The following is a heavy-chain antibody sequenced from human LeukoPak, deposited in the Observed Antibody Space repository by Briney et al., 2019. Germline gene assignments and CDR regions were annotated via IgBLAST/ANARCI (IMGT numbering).Heavy chain of an antibody. V-gene: IGHV4-59*02. CDR3: SEGYFEPFDH. J-gene: IGHJ4*02. Sequence: SETLSLTCNVSGVSVSTSHWNWIRQRPGKGLEWIGCLSYTGKTDYNPSLKSRVSISLGSSNNHFSLKLTSVTAADTAVYFCSEGYFEPFDHWGQGILVTVSS. CDR2: LSYTGKT. CDR1: GVSVSTSH. D-gene: IGHD2/OR15-2a*01.